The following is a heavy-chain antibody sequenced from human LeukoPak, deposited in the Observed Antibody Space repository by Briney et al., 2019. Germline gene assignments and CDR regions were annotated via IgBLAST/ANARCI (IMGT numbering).Heavy chain of an antibody. CDR1: GFTFSSYG. CDR3: AKDRTGRDNYFDY. CDR2: ISYDGSNK. Sequence: GRSLRLSCAASGFTFSSYGMHWVRQAPGKGLEWVALISYDGSNKYSADSVKGRFTISRDNSKNTLYLQMNSLRAEDTAVYYCAKDRTGRDNYFDYWGQGTLVTVSS. D-gene: IGHD3-10*01. J-gene: IGHJ4*02. V-gene: IGHV3-30*18.